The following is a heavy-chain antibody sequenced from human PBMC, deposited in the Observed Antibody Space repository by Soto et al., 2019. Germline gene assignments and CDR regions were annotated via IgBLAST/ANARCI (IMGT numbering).Heavy chain of an antibody. Sequence: EVQLVESGGGLVQPGGSLRLSCAASGFTFSTYWMHWVRQAPGKGLVWVSRINDDGSSTSYADSVKGRFTISRDNAKNTLSLQMNSLRAEDTAVYYCARGNDFGDYLGYWGQGTLVTGSS. J-gene: IGHJ4*02. V-gene: IGHV3-74*01. CDR1: GFTFSTYW. CDR3: ARGNDFGDYLGY. D-gene: IGHD4-17*01. CDR2: INDDGSST.